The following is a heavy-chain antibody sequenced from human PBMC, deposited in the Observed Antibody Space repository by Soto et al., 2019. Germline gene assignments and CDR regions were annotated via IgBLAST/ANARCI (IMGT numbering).Heavy chain of an antibody. V-gene: IGHV4-30-4*01. CDR2: IYYSGST. Sequence: KTSETLSLTCTVSGGSISRGDYYWSWIRQPPGKGLEWIGYIYYSGSTYYNPSLKSRVTISVDTSKNQFSLKLSSVTAADTAVYYCARVTVDWFDHWGQGTLVTVSS. CDR3: ARVTVDWFDH. CDR1: GGSISRGDYY. J-gene: IGHJ5*02.